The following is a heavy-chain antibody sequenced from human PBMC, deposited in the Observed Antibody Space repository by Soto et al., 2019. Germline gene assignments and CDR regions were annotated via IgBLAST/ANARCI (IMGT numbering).Heavy chain of an antibody. CDR3: ARESPKMYGMGV. Sequence: GGSLRLSCAVSGFTFSNFAMHWVRQAPGKGLEWVSVIWYDGGNKYYADSVKGRFTVSEDNSKKTLFLQMNSLRAEDTAVYYCARESPKMYGMGVWGQGTTVTVSS. V-gene: IGHV3-33*01. J-gene: IGHJ6*02. CDR1: GFTFSNFA. CDR2: IWYDGGNK.